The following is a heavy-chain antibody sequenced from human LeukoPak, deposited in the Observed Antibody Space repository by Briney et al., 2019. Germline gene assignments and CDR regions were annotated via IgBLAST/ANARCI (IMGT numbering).Heavy chain of an antibody. J-gene: IGHJ4*02. CDR3: AKDQGHNRYYDFWSGYYGFDY. CDR2: ISGSGGST. Sequence: PGGSLRLSCAASGFTFSGYAMSWVRQAPGKGLEWVSAISGSGGSTYYADSVKGRFTISRDNSKNTLYLQMNSLRAEDTAVYYCAKDQGHNRYYDFWSGYYGFDYWGQGTLVAVSS. V-gene: IGHV3-23*01. CDR1: GFTFSGYA. D-gene: IGHD3-3*01.